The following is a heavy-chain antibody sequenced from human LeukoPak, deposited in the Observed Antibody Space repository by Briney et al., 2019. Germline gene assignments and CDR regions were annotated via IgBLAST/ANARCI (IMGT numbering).Heavy chain of an antibody. J-gene: IGHJ6*03. CDR1: GGSFSGYY. D-gene: IGHD4-17*01. Sequence: PSETLSLTCAVYGGSFSGYYWSWIRQPPGKGLEWIGEINHSGSTNYNPSLKSRVTISVDTSKNQFSLKLSSVTAADTAVYYCARRVGDYFRRKYYYYYYYMDVWGKGTTVTISS. CDR2: INHSGST. CDR3: ARRVGDYFRRKYYYYYYYMDV. V-gene: IGHV4-34*01.